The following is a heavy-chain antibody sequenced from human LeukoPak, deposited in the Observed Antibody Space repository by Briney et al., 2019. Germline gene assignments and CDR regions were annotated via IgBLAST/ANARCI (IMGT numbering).Heavy chain of an antibody. CDR3: AGNYYYYMDV. V-gene: IGHV3-53*01. CDR2: IYSGGST. Sequence: GGSQRPSCAASGFTVSSNYMSWVRQAPGKGLEWVSVIYSGGSTYYADSVKGRFTISRDNSKNTLYLQMNSLRAEDTAVYYCAGNYYYYMDVWGKGTTVTVSS. CDR1: GFTVSSNY. J-gene: IGHJ6*03.